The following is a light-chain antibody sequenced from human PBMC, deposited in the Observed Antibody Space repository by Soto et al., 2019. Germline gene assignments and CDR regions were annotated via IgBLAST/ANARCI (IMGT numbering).Light chain of an antibody. J-gene: IGLJ2*01. Sequence: SYELTQPPSVSVAPGQTARISCGGNNLGSKSVHWYQQNPGQAPVLVVHDDSDRPSGIPERFSGSNSGNTATLTIIRVEAGDEADYHCQVWDSSSEHVVFGGGTKVTVL. CDR1: NLGSKS. V-gene: IGLV3-21*02. CDR2: DDS. CDR3: QVWDSSSEHVV.